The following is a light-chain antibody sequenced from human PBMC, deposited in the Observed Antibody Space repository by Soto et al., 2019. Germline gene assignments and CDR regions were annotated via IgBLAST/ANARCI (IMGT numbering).Light chain of an antibody. Sequence: QSALTQPASVSGSPGQSITISRTGSSSDVGGYNYVSWYQQHPGKAPKLIIYEVSNRPSGVSNRFSGSKSGNTASLTISGLQAEDEADYYCSSYTTNSTPYVFGTGTKVTVL. V-gene: IGLV2-14*01. CDR3: SSYTTNSTPYV. CDR1: SSDVGGYNY. J-gene: IGLJ1*01. CDR2: EVS.